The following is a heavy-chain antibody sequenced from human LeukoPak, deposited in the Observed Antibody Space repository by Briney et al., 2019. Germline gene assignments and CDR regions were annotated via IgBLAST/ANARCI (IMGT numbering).Heavy chain of an antibody. D-gene: IGHD3-22*01. CDR3: ARDSTNYYDSSGYFDY. V-gene: IGHV3-30-3*01. CDR2: ISYDGSNK. Sequence: PGRSLRLSCAASGFTFSSYAMHWVRQAPGKGLEWVAVISYDGSNKYYADSVKGRFTISRDNAKNSLYLQMNSLRAEDTAVYYCARDSTNYYDSSGYFDYWGQGTLVTVSS. CDR1: GFTFSSYA. J-gene: IGHJ4*02.